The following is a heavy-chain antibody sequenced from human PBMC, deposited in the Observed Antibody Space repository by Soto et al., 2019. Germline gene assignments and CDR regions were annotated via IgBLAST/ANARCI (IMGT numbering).Heavy chain of an antibody. Sequence: SVKVSCKASGGSFSRNAISWVRQAPGQGPEWMGGIIPISVTPNYAQKFQGRVTITADESTNTAYMELSGLRSEDTAVYYCARAPTVTTSSWYEWGQGTLVTVSS. CDR2: IIPISVTP. V-gene: IGHV1-69*13. J-gene: IGHJ4*02. D-gene: IGHD4-17*01. CDR1: GGSFSRNA. CDR3: ARAPTVTTSSWYE.